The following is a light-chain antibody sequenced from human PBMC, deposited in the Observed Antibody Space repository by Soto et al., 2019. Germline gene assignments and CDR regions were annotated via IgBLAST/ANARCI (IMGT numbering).Light chain of an antibody. CDR2: KAS. Sequence: DIHMTRSPSTVSASGGDRVTITGRASQSISSWLAWYQQKPGKAPKLLIYKASSLESGVPSRFSGSGSGTEFTLTISSLQPDDFATYYCQQYNSYSPWTFGQGTKVDIK. V-gene: IGKV1-5*03. CDR3: QQYNSYSPWT. CDR1: QSISSW. J-gene: IGKJ1*01.